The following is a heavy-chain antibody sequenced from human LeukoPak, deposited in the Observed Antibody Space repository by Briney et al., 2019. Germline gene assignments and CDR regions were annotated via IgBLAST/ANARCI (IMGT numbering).Heavy chain of an antibody. CDR3: ARGPRSIAARPGAFDI. J-gene: IGHJ3*02. Sequence: ASVKVSCKASGYTFTGYYMHWVRQAPGQGLEWMGRINPNSGGTNYAQKFQGRVTMTRDTFISTAYMELSRLRSDDTAVCYCARGPRSIAARPGAFDIWGQGTMVTVSS. CDR2: INPNSGGT. CDR1: GYTFTGYY. V-gene: IGHV1-2*06. D-gene: IGHD6-6*01.